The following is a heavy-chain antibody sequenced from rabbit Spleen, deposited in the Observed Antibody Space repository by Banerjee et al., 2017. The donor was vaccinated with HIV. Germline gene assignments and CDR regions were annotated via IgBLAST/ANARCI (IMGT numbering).Heavy chain of an antibody. CDR3: ARNYVNAFDP. V-gene: IGHV1S45*01. D-gene: IGHD1-1*01. CDR2: IDTSDGDT. CDR1: GFSFSSGYY. J-gene: IGHJ2*01. Sequence: QEQLVESGGGLVQPEGSLTLTCTASGFSFSSGYYMYWVRQAPGKGLEWIACIDTSDGDTDYANWPKGRFTISKTSSTTVTLQMTSLTAADTATYFCARNYVNAFDPWGPGTLVTVS.